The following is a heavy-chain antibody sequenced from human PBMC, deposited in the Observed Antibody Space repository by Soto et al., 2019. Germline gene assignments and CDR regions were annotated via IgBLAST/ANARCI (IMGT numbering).Heavy chain of an antibody. J-gene: IGHJ6*02. V-gene: IGHV3-53*01. CDR2: IFSGAST. CDR1: GFTVSSDY. D-gene: IGHD6-13*01. Sequence: PGGSLRLSCAASGFTVSSDYRSWLHQAPGKGLELVSGIFSGASTYYADSVKGRFTISRDNSKNTLYLQMNTLRAEDTAVYYCAREKGIAAAGTLHYYYYYGMDVWGQRTKDIGSS. CDR3: AREKGIAAAGTLHYYYYYGMDV.